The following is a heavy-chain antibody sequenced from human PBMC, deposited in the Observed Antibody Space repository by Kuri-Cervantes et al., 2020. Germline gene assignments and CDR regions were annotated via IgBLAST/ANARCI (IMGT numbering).Heavy chain of an antibody. V-gene: IGHV3-74*01. Sequence: GGSLRLSCAASGLTFSSYWMHWVRQAPGKGLVWVSRINTDGSSTSHADSVKGRFTISRDNAKNTLYLQMNSLRAEDTAVYYCAFGGYCTSTSCYPSLYMDVWGKGTTVTVSS. J-gene: IGHJ6*03. CDR2: INTDGSST. D-gene: IGHD2-2*01. CDR3: AFGGYCTSTSCYPSLYMDV. CDR1: GLTFSSYW.